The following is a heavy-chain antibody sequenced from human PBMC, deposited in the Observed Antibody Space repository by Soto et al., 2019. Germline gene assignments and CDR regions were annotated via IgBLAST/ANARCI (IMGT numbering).Heavy chain of an antibody. V-gene: IGHV3-72*01. Sequence: EVPLVESGGGLVQPGGSLRLSCAASGFTFSDHYMDWVRQAPGKGLEWVGRSRNKANSYSTEYAASVKGRFTISRDESKNSLYLQMNSLKTEDTAVYYCARFSGSYTRGLDYWGQGTLVTVSS. CDR1: GFTFSDHY. J-gene: IGHJ4*02. D-gene: IGHD1-26*01. CDR2: SRNKANSYST. CDR3: ARFSGSYTRGLDY.